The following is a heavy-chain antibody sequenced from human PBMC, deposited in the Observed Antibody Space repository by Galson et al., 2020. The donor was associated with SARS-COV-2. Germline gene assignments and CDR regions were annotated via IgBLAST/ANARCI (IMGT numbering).Heavy chain of an antibody. V-gene: IGHV4-34*01. D-gene: IGHD3-16*01. Sequence: SETLSLTCGVFGGSSSGYDWTWIHQSPGKGLEWIGEINQSGTTNYNPSLRSRLTISVDTSKRQFSLNLISVTAADTAVYYCARTNMISFGGGHDFWGQGTLVTVSS. CDR3: ARTNMISFGGGHDF. CDR2: INQSGTT. CDR1: GGSSSGYD. J-gene: IGHJ4*02.